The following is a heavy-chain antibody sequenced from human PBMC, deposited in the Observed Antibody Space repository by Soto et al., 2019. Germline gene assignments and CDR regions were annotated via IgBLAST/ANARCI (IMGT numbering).Heavy chain of an antibody. V-gene: IGHV1-18*01. Sequence: QVQLVQSGAEVKKPGASVKVSCKASGYTFTSYGISWVRQAPGQGLEWMGWISAYNGNTNYAQKLQGRVTMTTDKSTSTAYMELRSLRSDDTAVYYCARAEDDYIWGSYRPYYFDSWGQGTLVTVSS. CDR3: ARAEDDYIWGSYRPYYFDS. CDR2: ISAYNGNT. CDR1: GYTFTSYG. D-gene: IGHD3-16*02. J-gene: IGHJ4*02.